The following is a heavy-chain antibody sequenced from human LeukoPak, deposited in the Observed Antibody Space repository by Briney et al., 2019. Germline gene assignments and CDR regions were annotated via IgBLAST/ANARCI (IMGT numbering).Heavy chain of an antibody. CDR2: IYYSGST. D-gene: IGHD3-9*01. CDR3: ARQGGRYFDWLLYRY. Sequence: PSETLSLTCTVSGGSISSYYWGWIRQPPGKGLEWIGSIYYSGSTYYNPSLKSRVTISVDTSKNQFSLKLSSVTAADTAVYYCARQGGRYFDWLLYRYWGQGTLVTVSS. J-gene: IGHJ4*02. V-gene: IGHV4-39*01. CDR1: GGSISSYY.